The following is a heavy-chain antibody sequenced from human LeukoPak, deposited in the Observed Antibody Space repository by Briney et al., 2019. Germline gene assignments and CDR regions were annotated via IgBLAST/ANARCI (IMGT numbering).Heavy chain of an antibody. Sequence: GGSLRLSCAASGFTFSSYWMHWVRQAPGKGLVWVSRINSDGSSTSYADSVKGRFTISRDNAKNTLYLQMNSLRAEDTAVYYCAREGTGGLRYFDWLAPGYYYGMDVWGQGTTVTVSS. V-gene: IGHV3-74*01. CDR2: INSDGSST. CDR1: GFTFSSYW. CDR3: AREGTGGLRYFDWLAPGYYYGMDV. D-gene: IGHD3-9*01. J-gene: IGHJ6*02.